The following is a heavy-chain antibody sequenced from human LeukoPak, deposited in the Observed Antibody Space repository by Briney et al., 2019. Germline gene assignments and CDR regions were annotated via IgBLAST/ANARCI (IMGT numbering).Heavy chain of an antibody. J-gene: IGHJ4*02. Sequence: PGGSLRLSCAASGFTFSNAWMSWVRQAPGKGLEWVGRIKSKTDGGTTDYAAPVKGRFTISRDDSKNTLYLQMNSLKTEDTAVYYCTTGRGPYYDILTGYPEFDYWGQGTLVTVSS. V-gene: IGHV3-15*01. D-gene: IGHD3-9*01. CDR3: TTGRGPYYDILTGYPEFDY. CDR1: GFTFSNAW. CDR2: IKSKTDGGTT.